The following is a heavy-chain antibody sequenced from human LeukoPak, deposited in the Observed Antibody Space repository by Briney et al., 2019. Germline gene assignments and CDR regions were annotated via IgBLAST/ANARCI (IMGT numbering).Heavy chain of an antibody. CDR3: ARAAHYDSSGYYRPDY. D-gene: IGHD3-22*01. V-gene: IGHV3-48*03. CDR1: GFTFSSHE. Sequence: GGSLRLSCAASGFTFSSHEMNWVRQAPGKGLEWVSYISSSGSAKYYADSVKGRFTISRDNAKNSLDLQMNSLRAEDTAVYYYARAAHYDSSGYYRPDYWGQGTLVTVSS. CDR2: ISSSGSAK. J-gene: IGHJ4*02.